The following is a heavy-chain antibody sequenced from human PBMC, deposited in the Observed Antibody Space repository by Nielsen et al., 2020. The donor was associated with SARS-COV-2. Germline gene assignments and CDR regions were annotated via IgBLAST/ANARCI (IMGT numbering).Heavy chain of an antibody. V-gene: IGHV3-74*01. D-gene: IGHD3-16*01. CDR3: ASASAHV. CDR1: GFTFSTYW. Sequence: GESLKISCEASGFTFSTYWMHWVRQAPGKGLVWVSRVNSDGSSRSYADSVKGRCTISRDNAKNTLYLQMNSLRADDTAVYYCASASAHVWGQGTMVTVSS. CDR2: VNSDGSSR. J-gene: IGHJ3*01.